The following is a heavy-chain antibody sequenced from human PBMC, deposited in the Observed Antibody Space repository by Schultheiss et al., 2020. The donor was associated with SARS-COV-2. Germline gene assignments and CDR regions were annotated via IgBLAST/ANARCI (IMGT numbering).Heavy chain of an antibody. CDR3: AKALTTYYYYYGMDV. V-gene: IGHV3-11*01. D-gene: IGHD3-9*01. J-gene: IGHJ6*02. CDR1: GFTVSSNY. Sequence: GGSLRLSCAASGFTVSSNYMSWVRQAPGKGLEWVSYISSSGSTIYYADSVKGRFTISRDNAKNSLYLQMNSLRAEDTALYYCAKALTTYYYYYGMDVWGQGTTVTVSS. CDR2: ISSSGSTI.